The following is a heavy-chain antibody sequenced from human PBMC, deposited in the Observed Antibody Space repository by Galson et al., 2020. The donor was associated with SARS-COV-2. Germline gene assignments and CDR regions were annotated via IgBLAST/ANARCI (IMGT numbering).Heavy chain of an antibody. D-gene: IGHD3-22*01. CDR2: TSWDGSDSSQ. CDR1: GFTFSYYA. CDR3: ARARDNVLLPPSNDSYYYGMDV. V-gene: IGHV3-30-3*01. Sequence: GGSLRLSCAASGFTFSYYAMHWVRQAPGKGLEWVAVTSWDGSDSSQYFADSVQGTFTISRANSKNTLSLQMNSLKTEDTAVYYCARARDNVLLPPSNDSYYYGMDVWGQGTTVTVS. J-gene: IGHJ6*02.